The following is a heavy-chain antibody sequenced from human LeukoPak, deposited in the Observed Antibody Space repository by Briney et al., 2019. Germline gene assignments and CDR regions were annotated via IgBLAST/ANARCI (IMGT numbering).Heavy chain of an antibody. V-gene: IGHV3-11*04. Sequence: PGGSLRLSCAASGFTFSDYYMNWIRQAPGEGLEWISYMRSSGSTISYADSVTGRFTVSRDNAKNSLYLQMNSLRGEDTAVYYCARSILPAANAIDYWGQGTLLTVSS. CDR2: MRSSGSTI. CDR3: ARSILPAANAIDY. D-gene: IGHD2-2*01. CDR1: GFTFSDYY. J-gene: IGHJ4*02.